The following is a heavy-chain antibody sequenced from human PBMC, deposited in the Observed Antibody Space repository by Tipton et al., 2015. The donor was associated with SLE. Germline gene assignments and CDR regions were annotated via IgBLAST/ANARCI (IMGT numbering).Heavy chain of an antibody. V-gene: IGHV4-39*01. CDR1: GGSISSSSYY. CDR3: AREVGSYGPFDY. J-gene: IGHJ4*02. D-gene: IGHD5-18*01. CDR2: IYYSGST. Sequence: TLSLTCTVSGGSISSSSYYWGWIRQPPGKGLEWIGSIYYSGSTYYSPSLKSRVTISVDTSKNQFSLKLSSVTAADTAVYYCAREVGSYGPFDYWGQGTLVTVSS.